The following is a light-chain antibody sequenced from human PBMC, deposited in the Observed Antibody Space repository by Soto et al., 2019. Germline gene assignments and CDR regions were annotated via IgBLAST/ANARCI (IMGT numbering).Light chain of an antibody. CDR1: QTFGRTY. CDR2: DAS. V-gene: IGKV3-20*01. CDR3: QQYNSYLS. Sequence: ESVLTQSQGTLSVSPGERVTLSCRASQTFGRTYLAWYQQKPGQSPRLLIYDASSRATGIPDRFSGSGSGTDFTLTISSLQPDDFATYYCQQYNSYLSFGQGTKVEIK. J-gene: IGKJ1*01.